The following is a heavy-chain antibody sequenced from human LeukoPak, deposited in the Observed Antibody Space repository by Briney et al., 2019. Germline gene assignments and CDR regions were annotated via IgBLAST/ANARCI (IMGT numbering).Heavy chain of an antibody. V-gene: IGHV1-2*02. J-gene: IGHJ4*02. Sequence: ASVKVSCKTSGFTFSDHYMHWLRQAPGQGLEWMGWIKPDSVATNYAQKFQGRFTMSRDMSISTVYMELSSLTSDDTAMYWCARDHGHGPDYWGQGTLVTVSA. CDR3: ARDHGHGPDY. CDR1: GFTFSDHY. CDR2: IKPDSVAT. D-gene: IGHD2-8*01.